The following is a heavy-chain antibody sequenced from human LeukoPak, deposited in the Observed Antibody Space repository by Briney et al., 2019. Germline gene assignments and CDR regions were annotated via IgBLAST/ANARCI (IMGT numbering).Heavy chain of an antibody. CDR1: GFTFRSYA. V-gene: IGHV3-23*01. CDR2: ISAKGTGT. D-gene: IGHD2-2*02. Sequence: HAGGSLRLSCAVSGFTFRSYAMNWVRQAPGKGLEWVWGISAKGTGTYYADSVKVRFTISRDNSKNTLYLQMTSLRAEDTAIYYCAKDSDTPGYFDSRGQGAPVTVSS. CDR3: AKDSDTPGYFDS. J-gene: IGHJ4*02.